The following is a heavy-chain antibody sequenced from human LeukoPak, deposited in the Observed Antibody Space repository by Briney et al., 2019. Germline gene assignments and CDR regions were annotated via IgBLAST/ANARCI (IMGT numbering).Heavy chain of an antibody. CDR2: INPNNGGT. D-gene: IGHD3-10*01. V-gene: IGHV1-2*02. Sequence: GASVKVSCKASGYTFTDYYIHWVRQAPGQGLEWMGWINPNNGGTNYAQKFQGRVTMTRDTSISTAYMELSRLRSDDTAVYYCARDTRRRFGESTEPDYYYMDVWGKGTTVTISS. J-gene: IGHJ6*03. CDR3: ARDTRRRFGESTEPDYYYMDV. CDR1: GYTFTDYY.